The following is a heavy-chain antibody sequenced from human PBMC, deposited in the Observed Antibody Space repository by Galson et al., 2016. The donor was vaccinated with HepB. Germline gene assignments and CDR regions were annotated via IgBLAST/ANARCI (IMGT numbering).Heavy chain of an antibody. V-gene: IGHV3-30*18. J-gene: IGHJ6*02. CDR1: GFAFNTYG. D-gene: IGHD1-14*01. Sequence: SLRLSCAASGFAFNTYGMHWVRQAPGKGLEWVAVVSYDGSHKFYGDSVKGRFTVSRDNSKSTLYLQMNGLRVEDTALYYCAKDPRKGDYNGAMDVWGQGTTVTVSS. CDR2: VSYDGSHK. CDR3: AKDPRKGDYNGAMDV.